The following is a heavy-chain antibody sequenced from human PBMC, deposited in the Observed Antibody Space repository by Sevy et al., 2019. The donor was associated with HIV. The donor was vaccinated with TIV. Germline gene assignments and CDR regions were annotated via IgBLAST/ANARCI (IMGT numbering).Heavy chain of an antibody. J-gene: IGHJ6*03. V-gene: IGHV3-23*01. CDR3: AKVVSVREVIIIQDYYYMDV. D-gene: IGHD3-10*01. CDR1: GFTFSSYA. CDR2: ISGSGGST. Sequence: GGSLRLSCAASGFTFSSYAMSWVLHAPGKGLEWVSAISGSGGSTYYADSVKGRFTISRDNSKNTLYLQMNSLRAADTAVYYCAKVVSVREVIIIQDYYYMDVWGKGTTVTVSS.